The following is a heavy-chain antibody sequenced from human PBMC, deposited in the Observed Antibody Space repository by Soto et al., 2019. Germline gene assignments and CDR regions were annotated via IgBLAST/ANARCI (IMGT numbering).Heavy chain of an antibody. D-gene: IGHD6-19*01. CDR2: IKSKTDGGTT. CDR1: GFTFSNAW. CDR3: TTDLEGGWYSAFPP. V-gene: IGHV3-15*07. J-gene: IGHJ5*02. Sequence: GGSLRLSCAASGFTFSNAWMNWVRQAPGKGLEWVGRIKSKTDGGTTDYAAPVKGRFTISRDDSKNTLYLQMNSLKTEDTAVYYCTTDLEGGWYSAFPPWGQGTLVTVSS.